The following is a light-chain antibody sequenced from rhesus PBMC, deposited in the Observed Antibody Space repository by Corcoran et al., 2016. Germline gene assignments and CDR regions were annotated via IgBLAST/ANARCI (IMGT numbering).Light chain of an antibody. V-gene: IGKV1-22*01. CDR2: KAS. CDR3: QQYSRSPLT. Sequence: DIQMTQSPSSLSASLGDTVTITCRASQSISSWLAWYQQKPGKDPNLLIYKASSLQSGVPSRFSGRGSGTDFTLTISSLQSEDFATYYCQQYSRSPLTFGGGTKVEL. CDR1: QSISSW. J-gene: IGKJ4*01.